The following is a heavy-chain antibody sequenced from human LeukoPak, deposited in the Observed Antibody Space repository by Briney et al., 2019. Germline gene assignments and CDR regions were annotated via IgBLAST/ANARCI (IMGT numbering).Heavy chain of an antibody. D-gene: IGHD2-15*01. Sequence: ASVKVSCKASGYTFTGYYMHWVRQAPGQGLEWMGRINPNSGGTNYAQKFQGRVTMTRDTSICTAYMELSSLRSEDTAVYYCARDGRSGGSCYSGTYYFDYWGQGTLVTVSS. CDR1: GYTFTGYY. J-gene: IGHJ4*02. CDR3: ARDGRSGGSCYSGTYYFDY. CDR2: INPNSGGT. V-gene: IGHV1-2*06.